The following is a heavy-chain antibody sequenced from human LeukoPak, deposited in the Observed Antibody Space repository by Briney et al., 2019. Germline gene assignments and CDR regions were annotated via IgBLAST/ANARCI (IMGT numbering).Heavy chain of an antibody. V-gene: IGHV3-7*03. CDR3: ARSTSIAARFDY. CDR2: IKQDGSEK. D-gene: IGHD6-6*01. J-gene: IGHJ4*02. CDR1: GFTFSTYW. Sequence: PGGSLRLSCAASGFTFSTYWMSWVRQTPGEGLEWVANIKQDGSEKYYVDSVKGRFTFSRDNAKNSLYLQMSSLTDEDTAVYYCARSTSIAARFDYWGQGTLVTVSS.